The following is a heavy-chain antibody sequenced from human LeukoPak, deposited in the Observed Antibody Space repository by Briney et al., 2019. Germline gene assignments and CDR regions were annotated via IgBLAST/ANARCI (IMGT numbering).Heavy chain of an antibody. V-gene: IGHV1-2*06. CDR2: INPNSGGT. CDR1: GSTFTGYY. D-gene: IGHD3-16*01. Sequence: ASVKVSCKAAGSTFTGYYMHWVRQAPGQRLEWMGRINPNSGGTNYAQKFQGRVTMTRDTSISTAYMELSRLRSDDMAVYYCARAIDAYNYDYVWGGYYFDYWGQGTLVTVSS. J-gene: IGHJ4*02. CDR3: ARAIDAYNYDYVWGGYYFDY.